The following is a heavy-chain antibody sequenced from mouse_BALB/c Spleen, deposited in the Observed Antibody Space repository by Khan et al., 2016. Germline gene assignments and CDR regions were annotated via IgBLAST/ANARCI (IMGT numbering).Heavy chain of an antibody. V-gene: IGHV5-4*02. D-gene: IGHD2-4*01. CDR3: AREGLRGGFAY. CDR2: ISDGGSYT. J-gene: IGHJ3*01. Sequence: EVELVESGGGLVKPGGSLKLSCAASGFTFSDYYMYWVRQTPEKRLEWVATISDGGSYTYYPDSVKGRFTISRDNAKNNLYLQMSSLKSEDTAMXYCAREGLRGGFAYWGQGTLVTVSA. CDR1: GFTFSDYY.